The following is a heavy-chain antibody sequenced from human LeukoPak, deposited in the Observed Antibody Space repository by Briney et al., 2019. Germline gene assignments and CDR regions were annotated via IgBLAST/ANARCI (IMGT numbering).Heavy chain of an antibody. Sequence: GGSLRLSCAASGFTFGSYAMNWVRRAPGKGLEWVSVISGNGGDTNHADSVKGRFTISRDNSKNTLYLQMNSLRAEDTAIYYCAFRGKVTVTTKGAFDMWGQGTMVTVSS. CDR1: GFTFGSYA. J-gene: IGHJ3*02. V-gene: IGHV3-23*01. CDR3: AFRGKVTVTTKGAFDM. D-gene: IGHD4-17*01. CDR2: ISGNGGDT.